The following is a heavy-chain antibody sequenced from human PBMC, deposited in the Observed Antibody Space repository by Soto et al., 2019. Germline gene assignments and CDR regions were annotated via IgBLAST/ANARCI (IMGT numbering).Heavy chain of an antibody. V-gene: IGHV4-4*01. CDR1: GGSISSSNW. D-gene: IGHD2-15*01. Sequence: LSLTCAVSGGSISSSNWWSWVRQPPGKGLEWIGEIYHSGSTNYNPSLKSRVTISVDKSKNQFSLNVNSMTAADTAIYFCATLRIVVVVSPSPSAFDSWAQGTLVTVSS. J-gene: IGHJ4*02. CDR3: ATLRIVVVVSPSPSAFDS. CDR2: IYHSGST.